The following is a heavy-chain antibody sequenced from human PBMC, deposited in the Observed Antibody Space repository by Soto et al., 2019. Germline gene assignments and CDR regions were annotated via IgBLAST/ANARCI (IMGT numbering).Heavy chain of an antibody. CDR3: ARRGHYYPLHFDH. CDR2: SSGSGGST. J-gene: IGHJ4*02. Sequence: GVSLRLSCAASGFTFSSSAMSCVRHAPGKRLEWVSASSGSGGSTYYADTVKGRFTVSRDNSKHTLYLQMNNLRAEDTAVYYCARRGHYYPLHFDHWAQGNLVTVSS. V-gene: IGHV3-23*01. D-gene: IGHD3-22*01. CDR1: GFTFSSSA.